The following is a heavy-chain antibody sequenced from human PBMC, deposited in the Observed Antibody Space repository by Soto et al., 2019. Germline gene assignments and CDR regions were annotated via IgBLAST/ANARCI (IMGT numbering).Heavy chain of an antibody. Sequence: GESLKISCAASGFTFTRYSMNWVRQAPGKGLEWVSSISSTTNYIYYGDSMKGRFTISRDNAKNSLYLEMNSLRAEDTAVYYCARESEDLTSNFDYWGQGTLVTVS. V-gene: IGHV3-21*06. CDR3: ARESEDLTSNFDY. CDR2: ISSTTNYI. J-gene: IGHJ4*02. CDR1: GFTFTRYS.